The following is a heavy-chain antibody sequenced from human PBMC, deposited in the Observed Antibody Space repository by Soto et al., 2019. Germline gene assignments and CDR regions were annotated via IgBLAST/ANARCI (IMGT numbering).Heavy chain of an antibody. J-gene: IGHJ4*02. CDR1: GGTFNNYT. V-gene: IGHV1-69*01. Sequence: QVQLVQSGAEVKKPGSSVQVSCKASGGTFNNYTFSWVRQAPGQGLEWMGGIIPMFGTPNNAQKFQGRVTITADESTSTAYMELSSLRSEDTAVYYCARGCSSSSCYHFDYWGQGTLVTVSA. CDR3: ARGCSSSSCYHFDY. CDR2: IIPMFGTP. D-gene: IGHD2-2*01.